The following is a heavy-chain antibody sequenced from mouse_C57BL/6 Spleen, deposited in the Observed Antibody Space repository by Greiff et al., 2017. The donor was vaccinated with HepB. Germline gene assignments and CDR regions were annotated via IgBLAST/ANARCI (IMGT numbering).Heavy chain of an antibody. Sequence: EVKLVESGPELVKPGASVKIPCKASGYTFTDYNMDWVKQSHGKSLEWIGDINPNNGGTIYNQKFKGKATLTVDKSSSTAYMELRSLTSEDTAVYYCARGPFAYWGQGTLVTVSA. CDR2: INPNNGGT. V-gene: IGHV1-18*01. CDR1: GYTFTDYN. CDR3: ARGPFAY. J-gene: IGHJ3*01.